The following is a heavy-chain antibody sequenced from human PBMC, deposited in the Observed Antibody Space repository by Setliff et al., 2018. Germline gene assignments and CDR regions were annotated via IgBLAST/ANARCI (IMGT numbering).Heavy chain of an antibody. J-gene: IGHJ3*02. CDR3: ARVALVVVIRNAFDI. CDR1: GGSISGSNYY. Sequence: PSETLSLTCTVSGGSISGSNYYWGWIRQPPGKGLEWIGSIYYSGSTYYNPSLKSRVTISVDTSKNQFSLKLSSVTAADTAVYYCARVALVVVIRNAFDIWGQGTMVTVSS. CDR2: IYYSGST. D-gene: IGHD2-21*01. V-gene: IGHV4-39*07.